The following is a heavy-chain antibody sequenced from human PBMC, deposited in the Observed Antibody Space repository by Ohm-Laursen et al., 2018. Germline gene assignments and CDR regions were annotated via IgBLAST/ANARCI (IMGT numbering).Heavy chain of an antibody. J-gene: IGHJ6*02. CDR2: IYYSGST. D-gene: IGHD1-26*01. CDR3: ARQVGATLYYYYYYGMDV. Sequence: SDTLSLTCTVSGGSISISGYYWSWIRQHPGKGLEWIGSIYYSGSTYYNPSLKSRVTISVDTSKNQFSLKLSSVTAADTAVYYCARQVGATLYYYYYYGMDVWGQGTTVTVSS. CDR1: GGSISISGYY. V-gene: IGHV4-39*01.